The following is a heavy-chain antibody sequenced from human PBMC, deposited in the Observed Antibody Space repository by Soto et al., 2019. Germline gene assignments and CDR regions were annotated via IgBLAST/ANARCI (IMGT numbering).Heavy chain of an antibody. V-gene: IGHV3-23*01. D-gene: IGHD1-1*01. Sequence: AVGSLRLSCAASGFTFSSYSMSWVRQAPGKGLEWVSGFRTGGDGGTTYYADSVKGRFTISRDNSKNTLFLQMNSLRAEDTAIYYCAKKVNSGPGSQYFDYWGQGTLVTVSS. J-gene: IGHJ4*02. CDR3: AKKVNSGPGSQYFDY. CDR2: FRTGGDGGTT. CDR1: GFTFSSYS.